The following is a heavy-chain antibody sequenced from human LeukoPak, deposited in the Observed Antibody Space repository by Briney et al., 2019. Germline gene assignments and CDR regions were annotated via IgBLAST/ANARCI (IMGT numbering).Heavy chain of an antibody. J-gene: IGHJ6*02. CDR2: ISWNSGSI. V-gene: IGHV3-9*01. Sequence: PGGSLRLSCAASGFTFDDYAMHWVRQAPGKGLEWVSGISWNSGSIGYADSVKGRFTISRDNAKNSLYLQMNSLRAEDTALYYCAKDLAQVVPAAAFPSGMDVWGPGTTVTVSS. CDR1: GFTFDDYA. D-gene: IGHD2-2*01. CDR3: AKDLAQVVPAAAFPSGMDV.